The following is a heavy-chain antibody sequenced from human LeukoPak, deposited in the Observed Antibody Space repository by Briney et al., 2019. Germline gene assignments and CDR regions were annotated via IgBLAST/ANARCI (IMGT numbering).Heavy chain of an antibody. V-gene: IGHV3-30-3*01. CDR2: ISYDGSNK. CDR3: ARGLRFLERQVGDDP. J-gene: IGHJ5*02. CDR1: GFTFSSYA. Sequence: PGRSLRLSCAASGFTFSSYAMHWVRQAPGKGLEWVAVISYDGSNKYYADSVKGRFTISRDNSKNTLYLQTNSLRAEDTAVYYCARGLRFLERQVGDDPWGQGTLVTVSS. D-gene: IGHD3-3*01.